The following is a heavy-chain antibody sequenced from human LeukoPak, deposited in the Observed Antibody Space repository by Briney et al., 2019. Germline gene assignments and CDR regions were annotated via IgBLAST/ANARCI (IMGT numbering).Heavy chain of an antibody. V-gene: IGHV4-39*01. Sequence: SETLSLTCTVSGGSISSSSYYWGWIRQPPGKGLEWIGSIYYSGSTYYNPSLKSRVTISVDTSKNQFSLKLRSVTAADTAVYYCARVVVAATRWFDPWGQGTLVTVSS. J-gene: IGHJ5*02. D-gene: IGHD2-15*01. CDR2: IYYSGST. CDR3: ARVVVAATRWFDP. CDR1: GGSISSSSYY.